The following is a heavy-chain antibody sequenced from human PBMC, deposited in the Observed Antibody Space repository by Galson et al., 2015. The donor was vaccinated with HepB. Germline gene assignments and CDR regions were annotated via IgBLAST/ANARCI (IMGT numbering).Heavy chain of an antibody. CDR1: GYIFSLSD. J-gene: IGHJ4*02. D-gene: IGHD4/OR15-4a*01. V-gene: IGHV1-8*02. CDR3: ARDKATGGAKLDY. Sequence: SVKVSCKASGYIFSLSDINWVRQASGQGLEWIGWMDPNSGNTGFAQNFQGRVSLTSDTSISTAYMELSSLRSDDTVVYYCARDKATGGAKLDYWGQGTLVTVSS. CDR2: MDPNSGNT.